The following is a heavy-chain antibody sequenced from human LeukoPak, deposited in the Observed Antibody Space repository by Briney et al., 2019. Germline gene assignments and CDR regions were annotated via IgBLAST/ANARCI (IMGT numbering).Heavy chain of an antibody. Sequence: PSETLSLTCTVSGGSISSSSYYWGWIRQPPGKGLEWIGSIYYSGSTYYNPSLKSRVTISVDTSKNQFSLKLSSVTAADTAVYYCASSPSRQLAQFDPWGQGTLVTVSS. CDR1: GGSISSSSYY. J-gene: IGHJ5*02. CDR2: IYYSGST. V-gene: IGHV4-39*07. D-gene: IGHD6-13*01. CDR3: ASSPSRQLAQFDP.